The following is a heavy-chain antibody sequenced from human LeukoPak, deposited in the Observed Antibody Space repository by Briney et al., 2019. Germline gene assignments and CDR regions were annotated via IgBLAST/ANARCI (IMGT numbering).Heavy chain of an antibody. CDR1: GYTFTGYY. D-gene: IGHD1-26*01. CDR3: ARVRSPDRGSYV. CDR2: INPNSVGT. Sequence: GASVKVSCKASGYTFTGYYMHWVRQAPGQGLEWMGWINPNSVGTNYAQKFQGRVTMTRDKAISTTYMELSRLRSDDTAVYYCARVRSPDRGSYVWGQGTLVTVSS. J-gene: IGHJ4*02. V-gene: IGHV1-2*02.